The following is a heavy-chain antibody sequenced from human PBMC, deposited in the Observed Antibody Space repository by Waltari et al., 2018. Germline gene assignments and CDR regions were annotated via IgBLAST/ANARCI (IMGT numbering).Heavy chain of an antibody. CDR1: GYSFTSYW. J-gene: IGHJ4*02. D-gene: IGHD2-2*01. CDR2: IYPGDSDT. CDR3: ARHDSGCSSTSCYLAFDY. Sequence: EVQLVQSGAEVKKPGESLKISCKGSGYSFTSYWIGWVRQMPGKGLEWMGIIYPGDSDTRYSPSFQGQVTISAHKSISTAYLQWSSLKASDTAMYYCARHDSGCSSTSCYLAFDYWGQGTLVTVSS. V-gene: IGHV5-51*01.